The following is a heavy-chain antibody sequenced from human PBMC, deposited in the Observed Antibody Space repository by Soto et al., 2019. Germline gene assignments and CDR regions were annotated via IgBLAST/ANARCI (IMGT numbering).Heavy chain of an antibody. V-gene: IGHV1-18*01. CDR1: GYTFTSYG. Sequence: ASVKVSCKASGYTFTSYGISWVRQAPGQGLEWMGWISPYDDNTNYAQNLQGRVTMTTDTSTRTAYMELRSLRSDDTAVYYCARGGYYDSSVSRNYHYYGMDAWGQGTTVTVSS. CDR2: ISPYDDNT. D-gene: IGHD3-22*01. CDR3: ARGGYYDSSVSRNYHYYGMDA. J-gene: IGHJ6*02.